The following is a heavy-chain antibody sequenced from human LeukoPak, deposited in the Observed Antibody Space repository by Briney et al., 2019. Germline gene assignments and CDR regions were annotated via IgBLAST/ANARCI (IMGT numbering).Heavy chain of an antibody. J-gene: IGHJ4*02. CDR2: TNAGNGNT. D-gene: IGHD4-17*01. CDR1: GYTFTSYG. Sequence: ASVKVSCKASGYTFTSYGISWVRQAPGQGLEWMGWTNAGNGNTKYSQKFQGRVTITRDTSASTAYMELGSLRSEDTAVYYYARDQPTVTTGLDYWGQGTLVTVSS. CDR3: ARDQPTVTTGLDY. V-gene: IGHV1-3*01.